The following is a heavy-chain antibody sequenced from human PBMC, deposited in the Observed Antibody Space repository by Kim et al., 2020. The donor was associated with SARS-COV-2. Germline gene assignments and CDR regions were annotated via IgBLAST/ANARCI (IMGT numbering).Heavy chain of an antibody. CDR3: ARGFYDFWSGYCWFDP. D-gene: IGHD3-3*01. CDR2: IYYSGST. CDR1: GGSVSSGSYY. J-gene: IGHJ5*02. V-gene: IGHV4-61*01. Sequence: SETLSLTCTVSGGSVSSGSYYWSWIRQPPGKGLEWIGYIYYSGSTNYNPSLKSRVTISVDTSKNQFSLKLSSVTAADTAVYYCARGFYDFWSGYCWFDP.